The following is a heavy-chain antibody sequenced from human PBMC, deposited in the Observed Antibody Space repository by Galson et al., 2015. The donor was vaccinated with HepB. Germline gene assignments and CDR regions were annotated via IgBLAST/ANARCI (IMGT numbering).Heavy chain of an antibody. V-gene: IGHV3-21*01. J-gene: IGHJ4*02. CDR1: GFTFSSYS. CDR2: ISSSSSYI. CDR3: ASVMTTVTPTYDY. Sequence: LRLSCAASGFTFSSYSMNWVRQAPGKGLEWVSSISSSSSYIYYADSVKGRFTISRDNAKNSLYLQMNSLRAEDTAVYYCASVMTTVTPTYDYWGQGTLVTVSS. D-gene: IGHD4-17*01.